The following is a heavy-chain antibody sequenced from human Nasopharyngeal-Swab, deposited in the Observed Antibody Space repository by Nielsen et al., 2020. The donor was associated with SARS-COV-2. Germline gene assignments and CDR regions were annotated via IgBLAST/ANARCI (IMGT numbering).Heavy chain of an antibody. D-gene: IGHD6-19*01. CDR2: ISGSGDTT. V-gene: IGHV3-23*01. J-gene: IGHJ1*01. CDR1: GFTFSSYA. Sequence: GGPLRLSCAASGFTFSSYAMSWVRQAPGKGLEWVSSISGSGDTTYCPDSVKGRFTISRDNSKNTLYLQLNSLRAEDTAVYYCAKGAVGGAVAGAQYFQHWGQGTQVTVSS. CDR3: AKGAVGGAVAGAQYFQH.